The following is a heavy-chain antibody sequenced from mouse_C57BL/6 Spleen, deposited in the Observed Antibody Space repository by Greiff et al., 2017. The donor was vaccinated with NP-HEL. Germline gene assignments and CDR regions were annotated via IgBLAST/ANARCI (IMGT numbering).Heavy chain of an antibody. CDR2: IYPGDGDT. CDR3: AGGNYDYFDY. V-gene: IGHV1-80*01. Sequence: VQLQQSGAELVKPGASVKISCKASGYAFSSYWMNWVKQRPGKGLAWIGQIYPGDGDTNYNGKFKGKAPLTADKSSSTAYMQLSSLTSEDSAVYFCAGGNYDYFDYWGQGTTLTVSS. CDR1: GYAFSSYW. D-gene: IGHD2-1*01. J-gene: IGHJ2*01.